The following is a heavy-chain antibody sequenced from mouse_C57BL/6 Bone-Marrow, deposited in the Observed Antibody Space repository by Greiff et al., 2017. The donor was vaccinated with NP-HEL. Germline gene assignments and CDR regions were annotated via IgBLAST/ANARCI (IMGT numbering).Heavy chain of an antibody. Sequence: EVQVVESEGGLVQPGSSMKLSCTASGFTFSDYYMAWVRQVPEKGLEWVANINYDGSSTYYLDSLKSRFIISRDNAKNILYLQMSSLKSEDTATYYCAREIYYYGSSPYFDVWGTGTTVTVSS. CDR1: GFTFSDYY. CDR2: INYDGSST. V-gene: IGHV5-16*01. J-gene: IGHJ1*03. D-gene: IGHD1-1*01. CDR3: AREIYYYGSSPYFDV.